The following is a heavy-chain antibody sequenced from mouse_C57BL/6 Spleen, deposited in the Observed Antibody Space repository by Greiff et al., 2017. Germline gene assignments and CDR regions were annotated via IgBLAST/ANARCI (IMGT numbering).Heavy chain of an antibody. Sequence: EVQLQQSGPELVKPGASVKIPCKASGYTFTDYNMDWVKQSHGKSLEWIGDINPNNGGTIYNQKFKGKATLTVDKSSSTAYMELRSLTSEDTAVYYCARWVIYDGCPDWYFDVWGTGTTVTVSS. CDR3: ARWVIYDGCPDWYFDV. CDR1: GYTFTDYN. CDR2: INPNNGGT. D-gene: IGHD2-3*01. J-gene: IGHJ1*03. V-gene: IGHV1-18*01.